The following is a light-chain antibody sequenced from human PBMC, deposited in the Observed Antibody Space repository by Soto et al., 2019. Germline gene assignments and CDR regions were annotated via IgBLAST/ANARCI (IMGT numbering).Light chain of an antibody. CDR3: QQYDNYST. J-gene: IGKJ1*01. Sequence: IQMTQSPSTLSASVGDTVTITCRASQTISVSLAWYQQKPGKAPNLLIYDASTLQEGVPSRFSGSGSGTEFSLTVTSLQPDDFTPYSCQQYDNYSTFAQGTKGDIK. V-gene: IGKV1-5*01. CDR1: QTISVS. CDR2: DAS.